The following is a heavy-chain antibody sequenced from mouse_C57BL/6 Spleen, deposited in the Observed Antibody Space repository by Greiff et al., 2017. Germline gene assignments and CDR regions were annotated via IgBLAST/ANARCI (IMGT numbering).Heavy chain of an antibody. J-gene: IGHJ2*01. CDR2: IHPTSCSS. CDR3: ARPVRGSSYGFDY. Sequence: QVQLQQPGAELVMPGASVKLSCKASGYTFTSYWMHWVKQRPGQGLEWIGMIHPTSCSSNYNEKFKSKATLTVDKSSSTACMQLSSLTSEDSAVYDGARPVRGSSYGFDYWGQGTTLTVSS. CDR1: GYTFTSYW. V-gene: IGHV1-64*01. D-gene: IGHD1-1*01.